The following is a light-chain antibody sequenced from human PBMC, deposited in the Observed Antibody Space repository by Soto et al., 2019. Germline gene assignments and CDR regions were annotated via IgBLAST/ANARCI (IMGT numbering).Light chain of an antibody. CDR3: QQHSDYPLT. V-gene: IGKV1-5*03. CDR2: KAS. CDR1: HSISDW. Sequence: DIQMTQSPSTLSASVGDRVTITCRASHSISDWLAWFQQKPGKAPKLLIYKASTLAIGVPSRFSGSASGTEFTLTISSLQPDDFATYYCQQHSDYPLTFGGGTKVDIK. J-gene: IGKJ4*01.